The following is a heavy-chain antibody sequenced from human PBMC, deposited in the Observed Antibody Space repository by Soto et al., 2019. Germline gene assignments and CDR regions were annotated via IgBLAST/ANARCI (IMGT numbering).Heavy chain of an antibody. J-gene: IGHJ4*02. D-gene: IGHD2-15*01. Sequence: QVQLVESGGGVVQPGRSLRLSCAASGFTFSSYGMHWVRQAPGKGLEWVAVIWYDGRNKYYADSVKGRFTISRDNSNNTLYLQMNSLRAEDTAVYYCARLWVVAATRGDYWGQGTLVTVSS. V-gene: IGHV3-33*01. CDR3: ARLWVVAATRGDY. CDR2: IWYDGRNK. CDR1: GFTFSSYG.